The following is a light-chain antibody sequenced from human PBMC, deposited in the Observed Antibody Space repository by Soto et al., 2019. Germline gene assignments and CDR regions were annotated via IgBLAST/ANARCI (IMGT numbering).Light chain of an antibody. Sequence: QSALTQPASVSGSPGQSITISCTGSSSDVGGYNYVSWYQQYPGKAPKLMIHDVSNRPSGVSDRFSGSKSGNTASLTISGLQADVFADYYCRSYTRCIQTVFGSGLNFTVL. CDR2: DVS. J-gene: IGLJ1*01. CDR3: RSYTRCIQTV. CDR1: SSDVGGYNY. V-gene: IGLV2-14*01.